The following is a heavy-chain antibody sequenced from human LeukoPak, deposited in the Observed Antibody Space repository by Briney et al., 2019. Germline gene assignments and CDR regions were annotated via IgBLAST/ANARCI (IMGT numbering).Heavy chain of an antibody. CDR3: ARTGRDYYNDSYGYPDY. CDR1: GYTFTGYY. Sequence: ASVKVSCKASGYTFTGYYIHWVRQAPGQGLEWMGWINPHSGGTDHAQKFQGRVTMTRDTSISTAYMELSRLKSDDTAVYYCARTGRDYYNDSYGYPDYWGRGTLVTVSS. CDR2: INPHSGGT. J-gene: IGHJ4*02. D-gene: IGHD3-22*01. V-gene: IGHV1-2*02.